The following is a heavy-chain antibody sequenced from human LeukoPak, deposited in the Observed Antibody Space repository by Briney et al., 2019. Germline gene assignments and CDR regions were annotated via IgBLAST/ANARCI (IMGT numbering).Heavy chain of an antibody. Sequence: PGGSLRLSCAASGFTFSNYWMSWVRQAPGKGLEWVANIKQDGSEKYYVDSVKGRFTISRDNAKNSLYLQMNSLRAEDTAVYYCAKDPNSSGYQYYFDYWGQGTLVTVSS. J-gene: IGHJ4*02. V-gene: IGHV3-7*03. CDR1: GFTFSNYW. CDR3: AKDPNSSGYQYYFDY. CDR2: IKQDGSEK. D-gene: IGHD3-22*01.